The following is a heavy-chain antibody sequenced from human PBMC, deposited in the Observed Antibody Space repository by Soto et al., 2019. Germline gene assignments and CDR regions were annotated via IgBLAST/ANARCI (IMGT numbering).Heavy chain of an antibody. D-gene: IGHD1-26*01. CDR2: TYYTSKWYN. CDR1: GDSVSSNSAA. J-gene: IGHJ4*01. CDR3: ARVSIIGSYSHFDY. V-gene: IGHV6-1*01. Sequence: SQTLSLTCVISGDSVSSNSAAWNWIRQSPSRCLEWLARTYYTSKWYNDYAVSVKSRITINADTSKNQFSLQLNSVTPEDTAVYYCARVSIIGSYSHFDYWGQGTLVTVSS.